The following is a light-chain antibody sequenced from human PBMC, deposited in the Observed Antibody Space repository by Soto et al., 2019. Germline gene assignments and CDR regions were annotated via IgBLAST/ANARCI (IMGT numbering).Light chain of an antibody. CDR2: GAS. V-gene: IGKV3-20*01. CDR1: QSVSSSY. CDR3: QQYGSSPIT. J-gene: IGKJ5*01. Sequence: EIVLTQSPATLSLSPGEIATLSCRASQSVSSSYLAWYQQKPGQAPRLIIYGASSRATGIPDRFSGSGSGTDCTLTISRLEPEDFAVYYCQQYGSSPITLGQGTRLEI.